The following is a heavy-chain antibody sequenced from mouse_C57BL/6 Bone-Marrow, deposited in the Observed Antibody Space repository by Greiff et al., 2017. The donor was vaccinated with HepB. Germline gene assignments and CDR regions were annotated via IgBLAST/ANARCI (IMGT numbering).Heavy chain of an antibody. Sequence: EVKLEESGGGLVQPKGSLKLSCAASGFTFTTYAMHWVRQAPGKGLEWVARIRSKSSNYATYYADSVKDRFTISRDDSQSMLNLRMNNLKTEDTAMYYYVRDPYYYGSSSHWYVDVWGKGTTVTVSS. CDR1: GFTFTTYA. V-gene: IGHV10-3*01. D-gene: IGHD1-1*01. J-gene: IGHJ1*03. CDR3: VRDPYYYGSSSHWYVDV. CDR2: IRSKSSNYAT.